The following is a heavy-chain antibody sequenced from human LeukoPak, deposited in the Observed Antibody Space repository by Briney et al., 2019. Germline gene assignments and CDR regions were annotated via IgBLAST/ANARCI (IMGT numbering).Heavy chain of an antibody. D-gene: IGHD4-17*01. Sequence: GASVKVSGKASGYTFTGYYMHWVRQAPGQGLEWMGWINPNSGGTNYAQKFQGWVTMTRDTSISTAYMELSRLRSDDTAVYYCARSRDGDYYGMDVWGKGTTVTVSS. J-gene: IGHJ6*04. V-gene: IGHV1-2*04. CDR2: INPNSGGT. CDR3: ARSRDGDYYGMDV. CDR1: GYTFTGYY.